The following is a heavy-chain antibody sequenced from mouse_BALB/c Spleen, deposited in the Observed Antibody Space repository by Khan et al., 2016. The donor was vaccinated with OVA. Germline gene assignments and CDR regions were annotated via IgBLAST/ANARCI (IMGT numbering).Heavy chain of an antibody. D-gene: IGHD2-1*01. J-gene: IGHJ1*01. V-gene: IGHV2-9*02. CDR2: IWAGGST. CDR3: ARYYGNYGWYFDV. CDR1: GFSLTNYG. Sequence: VELVESGPAMVAPSQSLSITCTVSGFSLTNYGVHWVRQPPGKGLEWLGVIWAGGSTNYNSAIMSRLSISKENSKSQVFLKMNSLQTDDTAMYYCARYYGNYGWYFDVWGEGTTVTVSS.